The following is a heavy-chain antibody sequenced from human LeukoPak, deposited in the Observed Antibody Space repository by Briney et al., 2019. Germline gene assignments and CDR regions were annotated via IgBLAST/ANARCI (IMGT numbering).Heavy chain of an antibody. D-gene: IGHD2-2*01. CDR1: GYTFTGYY. J-gene: IGHJ5*02. CDR3: ARAGIVVVHYEDWEWFDP. Sequence: ASVKVSCKASGYTFTGYYMHWVRQPPGQGLEWMGCINPNSGGTNYAQKFQGRVTMTRDTSTSTAYMELSRLRSDDTAAYYCARAGIVVVHYEDWEWFDPWGQGTLVTVSS. V-gene: IGHV1-2*02. CDR2: INPNSGGT.